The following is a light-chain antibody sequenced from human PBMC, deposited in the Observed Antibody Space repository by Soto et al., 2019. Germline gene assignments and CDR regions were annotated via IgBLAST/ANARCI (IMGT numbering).Light chain of an antibody. Sequence: QSVLTQPASVSGSPGQSITISYTGTSSDVGGYNYVSWYQQHPGKAPKLMIYDVSNRPSGVSNRFSGSKSGNTASLTISGDQHEDEAAYYCSSYTTSSTLLVFGGGTKVTVL. V-gene: IGLV2-14*01. CDR3: SSYTTSSTLLV. CDR2: DVS. J-gene: IGLJ2*01. CDR1: SSDVGGYNY.